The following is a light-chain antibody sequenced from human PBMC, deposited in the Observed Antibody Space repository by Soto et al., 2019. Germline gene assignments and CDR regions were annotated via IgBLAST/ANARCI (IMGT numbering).Light chain of an antibody. Sequence: EIVMTQSPVTLSVSPGGRATLSCRASQSISDTLAWYQQKPGQAPRLLIHGASTRAPGFPARFSGSGSGTDFTLTISSLQSEDFAVYYCQKYNSAPWTFGQGTKVEIK. CDR3: QKYNSAPWT. V-gene: IGKV3-15*01. CDR2: GAS. J-gene: IGKJ1*01. CDR1: QSISDT.